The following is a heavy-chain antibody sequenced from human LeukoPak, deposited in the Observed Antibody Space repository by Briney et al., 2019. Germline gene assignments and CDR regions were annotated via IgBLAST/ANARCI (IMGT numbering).Heavy chain of an antibody. CDR3: ARDEIEDYGHYYYYYMDV. D-gene: IGHD4-17*01. V-gene: IGHV4-34*01. J-gene: IGHJ6*03. CDR2: TNHSGST. Sequence: SETLSLTCAVHGGSFSGYYWSWIRQPPGKGLEWIGETNHSGSTNYNPSLKSRVTISVDTSKNQFSLKLSSVTAADTAVYYCARDEIEDYGHYYYYYMDVWGKGTTVTVSS. CDR1: GGSFSGYY.